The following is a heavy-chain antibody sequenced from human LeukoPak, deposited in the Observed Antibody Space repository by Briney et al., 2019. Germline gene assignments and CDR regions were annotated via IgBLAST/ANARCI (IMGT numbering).Heavy chain of an antibody. CDR1: GGSFSGYY. CDR3: ARAPRDTKVLRFLEWLRNYGMDV. Sequence: SETLSLTCAVYGGSFSGYYWSWIRQPPGKGLEWIGEINHSGSTNYSPSLKSRVTISVDTSKNQFSLKLSSVTAADTAVYYCARAPRDTKVLRFLEWLRNYGMDVWGQGTTVTVSS. CDR2: INHSGST. V-gene: IGHV4-34*01. J-gene: IGHJ6*02. D-gene: IGHD3-3*01.